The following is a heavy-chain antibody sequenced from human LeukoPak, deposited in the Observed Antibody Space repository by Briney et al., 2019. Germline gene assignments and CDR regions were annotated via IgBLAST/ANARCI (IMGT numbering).Heavy chain of an antibody. V-gene: IGHV3-33*01. J-gene: IGHJ4*02. CDR3: ARHQFDSYFDY. CDR2: IWYDGSNK. D-gene: IGHD3-9*01. CDR1: GFTFSSYG. Sequence: GRSLRLSCAASGFTFSSYGMHWVRQAPGKGLEWVAVIWYDGSNKYYADSVKGRFTISRDNSKNTLYLQMYSLRAEDTAVYYCARHQFDSYFDYWGQGTLVTVSS.